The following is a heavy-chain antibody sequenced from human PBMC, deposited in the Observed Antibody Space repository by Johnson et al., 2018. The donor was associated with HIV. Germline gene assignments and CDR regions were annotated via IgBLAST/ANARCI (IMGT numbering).Heavy chain of an antibody. J-gene: IGHJ3*02. V-gene: IGHV3-33*06. Sequence: QVQLVESGGGVVRPGGSLRLSCAASGFTFSSYAMHWVRQAPGKGLEWVAVMWYDGSNKYYADSVKGRFTISRDNSKNTLYLQMNSLRAEDTAVYYCAKAFSSSWSDAFDIWGQGTMVTVSS. CDR3: AKAFSSSWSDAFDI. CDR2: MWYDGSNK. D-gene: IGHD6-13*01. CDR1: GFTFSSYA.